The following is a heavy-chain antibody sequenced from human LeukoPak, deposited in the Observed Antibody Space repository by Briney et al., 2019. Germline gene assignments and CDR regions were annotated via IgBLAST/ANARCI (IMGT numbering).Heavy chain of an antibody. CDR1: GGSISSGSYY. D-gene: IGHD6-13*01. J-gene: IGHJ3*02. V-gene: IGHV4-61*02. Sequence: SETLSLTCTVSGGSISSGSYYWSWIRQPAGKGLEWIGRIYTSGSTNYNPSLKSRVTISVDTSKNQFSLKLSSVTAADTAVYYCARDKGRAAAGTAFDIWGQGTMVTVSS. CDR2: IYTSGST. CDR3: ARDKGRAAAGTAFDI.